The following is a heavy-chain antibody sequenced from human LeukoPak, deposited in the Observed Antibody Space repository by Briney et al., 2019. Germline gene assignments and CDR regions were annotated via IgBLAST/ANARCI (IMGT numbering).Heavy chain of an antibody. J-gene: IGHJ4*02. D-gene: IGHD3-10*01. V-gene: IGHV4-38-2*01. CDR3: ASPTYYYGSSQSGVFDY. Sequence: SETLSLTCAVSGYSISSGYYWGWIRQPPGKGLEWIGRIYHSGSTYYNPPLKSRVTISVDTSKNQFSLKLSSVTAADTAVYYCASPTYYYGSSQSGVFDYWGQGTLVTVSS. CDR1: GYSISSGYY. CDR2: IYHSGST.